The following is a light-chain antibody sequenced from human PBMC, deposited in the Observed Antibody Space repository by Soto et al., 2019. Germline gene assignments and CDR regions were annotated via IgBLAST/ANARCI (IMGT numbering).Light chain of an antibody. Sequence: EIVLTQSPGTLSLSPGERATLSCRASQSVSSSYLAWYQQKPGQAPRLLIYGASSRATGIPDRFSGSGSGTDFTLTIGNLHPEDFAIYYCKQSYSTQWTFGQGTKVEI. J-gene: IGKJ1*01. CDR1: QSVSSSY. V-gene: IGKV3-20*01. CDR3: KQSYSTQWT. CDR2: GAS.